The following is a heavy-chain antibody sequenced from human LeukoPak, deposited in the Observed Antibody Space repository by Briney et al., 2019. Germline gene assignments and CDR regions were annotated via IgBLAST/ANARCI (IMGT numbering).Heavy chain of an antibody. Sequence: PGGSLRLSCAASGFRFNSYGMTWVRLAPGKGLEWVSAISAGGDGTYYADAVKGRFTISRDNSNNTLYLQMNSLRAEDTAVYYCAKDMRHTDYWGQGTLVTVSS. J-gene: IGHJ4*02. CDR1: GFRFNSYG. CDR2: ISAGGDGT. CDR3: AKDMRHTDY. V-gene: IGHV3-23*01. D-gene: IGHD2-21*01.